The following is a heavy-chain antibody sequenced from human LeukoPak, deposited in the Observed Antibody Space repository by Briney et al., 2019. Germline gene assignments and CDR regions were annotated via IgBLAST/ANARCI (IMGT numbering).Heavy chain of an antibody. D-gene: IGHD1-7*01. V-gene: IGHV1-18*01. CDR1: GYTFTSYG. CDR3: ARDGTLNYRYYYYGMDV. J-gene: IGHJ6*02. Sequence: ASVKVSCKASGYTFTSYGISWVRQAPGQGLEWMGWISAYNGNTNYAQKLQGRVIMTTDTSTSTAYMELRSLRSDDTAVYYCARDGTLNYRYYYYGMDVWGQGTTVTVSS. CDR2: ISAYNGNT.